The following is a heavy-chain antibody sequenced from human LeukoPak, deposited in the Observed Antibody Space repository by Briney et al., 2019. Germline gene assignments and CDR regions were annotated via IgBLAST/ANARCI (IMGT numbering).Heavy chain of an antibody. CDR1: GYTFTGYH. CDR3: ARGSGIVEAARHGNDY. J-gene: IGHJ4*02. V-gene: IGHV1-2*02. D-gene: IGHD6-6*01. Sequence: ASVKVSCKASGYTFTGYHMHWVRQAPGQGLEWMGSMNPNSGGTQYVQKFQGRVTMTWDTSISTAYMEVSSLRSDDTAVYYCARGSGIVEAARHGNDYWGQGTLVTVSS. CDR2: MNPNSGGT.